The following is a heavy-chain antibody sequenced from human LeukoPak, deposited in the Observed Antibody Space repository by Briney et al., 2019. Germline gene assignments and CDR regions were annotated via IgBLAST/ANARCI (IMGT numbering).Heavy chain of an antibody. Sequence: PSETLSLTCTVSGGSLSSYYWSWIRQPPGKGLEWIGYIYYSGSTNYNSSLKSRVTISIDTPENQFSLRLSSVTAADTAVYYCAKTRSSGYPDYFYYMDVWGKGTTVTISS. CDR3: AKTRSSGYPDYFYYMDV. V-gene: IGHV4-59*12. D-gene: IGHD3-22*01. CDR2: IYYSGST. J-gene: IGHJ6*03. CDR1: GGSLSSYY.